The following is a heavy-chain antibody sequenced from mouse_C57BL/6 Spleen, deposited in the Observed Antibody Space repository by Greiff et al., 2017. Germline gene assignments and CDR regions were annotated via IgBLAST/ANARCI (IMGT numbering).Heavy chain of an antibody. CDR3: ARRVTTVVARYFDV. V-gene: IGHV1-82*01. CDR1: GYAFSSSW. J-gene: IGHJ1*03. D-gene: IGHD1-1*01. CDR2: IYPGDGDT. Sequence: QVQLKESGPELVKPGASVKISCKASGYAFSSSWMNWVKQRPGKGLEWIGRIYPGDGDTNYNGKFKGKATLTADKSSSTAYMQLSSLTSEDSAVYFCARRVTTVVARYFDVWGTGTTVTVSS.